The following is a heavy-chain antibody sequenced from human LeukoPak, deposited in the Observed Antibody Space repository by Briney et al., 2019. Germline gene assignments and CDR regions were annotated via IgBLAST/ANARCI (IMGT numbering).Heavy chain of an antibody. CDR3: ARGKYYYDSNSSYRYFDP. J-gene: IGHJ5*02. CDR2: ICTTGNT. V-gene: IGHV4-4*07. D-gene: IGHD3-22*01. Sequence: KTSETLSLTCTVSGGSISSYYWSWIRQPAGKGLEWIGRICTTGNTNYNPSLKSRVTMSIDTSKKQFSLKLSSVTAADTAVYYCARGKYYYDSNSSYRYFDPWGQGTLVTVSS. CDR1: GGSISSYY.